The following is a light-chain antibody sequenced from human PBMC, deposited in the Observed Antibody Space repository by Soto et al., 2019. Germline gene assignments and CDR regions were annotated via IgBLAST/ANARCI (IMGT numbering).Light chain of an antibody. V-gene: IGKV3-15*01. CDR3: HQYNNWPLT. J-gene: IGKJ4*01. CDR1: QSVSSN. CDR2: GAS. Sequence: EIVMTQSPATLSVSPGERATLSCRASQSVSSNLAWYQQKPGQAPRLLIYGASTRATGIPARFSGSGSETEFTLTITSLQSEDFAVYYCHQYNNWPLTFGGGTKVEIK.